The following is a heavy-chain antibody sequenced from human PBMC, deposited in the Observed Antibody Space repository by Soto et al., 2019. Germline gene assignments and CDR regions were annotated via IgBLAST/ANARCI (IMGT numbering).Heavy chain of an antibody. J-gene: IGHJ6*02. D-gene: IGHD3-9*01. CDR2: IYHSGST. V-gene: IGHV4-30-2*01. Sequence: TLSLTCAVSGGSISSGGYSWSWIRQPPGKGLEWIGYIYHSGSTYYNPSLKSRVTISVDRSKNQFSLKLSSVTAADTAVYYCARLSRRYDFLTGIPSAYDYYGMDVWGQETTVTVSS. CDR3: ARLSRRYDFLTGIPSAYDYYGMDV. CDR1: GGSISSGGYS.